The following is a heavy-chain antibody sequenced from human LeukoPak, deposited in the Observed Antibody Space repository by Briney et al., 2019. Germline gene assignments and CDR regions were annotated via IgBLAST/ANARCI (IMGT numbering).Heavy chain of an antibody. V-gene: IGHV4-61*02. D-gene: IGHD3-3*01. CDR2: IYTSGST. J-gene: IGHJ4*02. Sequence: SETLSLTCTVSGGSIGSGSYYWSWIRQPAGKGLEWIGRIYTSGSTNYNPSLKSRVTMSADTSKIQFSLKLTSVTAADTAVYYCGRDPAGVFLVDYWGQGILVIVSS. CDR1: GGSIGSGSYY. CDR3: GRDPAGVFLVDY.